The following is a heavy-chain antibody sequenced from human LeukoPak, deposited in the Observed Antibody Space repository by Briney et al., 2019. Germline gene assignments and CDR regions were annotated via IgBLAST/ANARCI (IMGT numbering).Heavy chain of an antibody. Sequence: SETLSLTCTVSGGSVSSGTYYWSWIRQPPGKGLEWIGYIYYNGSTNYNPSLKSRVTISVDTSKNQFSLKLSSVTAADTAVYYCARDGSLGFGELFGAFDIWGRGTMVTVSS. V-gene: IGHV4-61*01. D-gene: IGHD3-10*01. J-gene: IGHJ3*02. CDR3: ARDGSLGFGELFGAFDI. CDR1: GGSVSSGTYY. CDR2: IYYNGST.